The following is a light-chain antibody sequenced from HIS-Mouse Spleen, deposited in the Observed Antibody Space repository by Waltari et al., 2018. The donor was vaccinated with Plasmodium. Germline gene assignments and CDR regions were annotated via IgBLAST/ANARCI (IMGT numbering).Light chain of an antibody. CDR1: SSDVGGYNY. J-gene: IGLJ1*01. Sequence: QSALTPPRSVSGSPGQSVTISCTGTSSDVGGYNYVSWYQQHPGKAPKLMIYDLSKRPSGVPDRFSGSKSGNTASLTISGLQAEDEADYYCCSYAGSYTYVFGTGTKVTVL. CDR2: DLS. V-gene: IGLV2-11*01. CDR3: CSYAGSYTYV.